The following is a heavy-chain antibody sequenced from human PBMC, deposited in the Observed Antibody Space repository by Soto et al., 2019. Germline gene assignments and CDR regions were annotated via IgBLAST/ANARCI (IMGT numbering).Heavy chain of an antibody. CDR3: ARGGSELRFLECQDSRKITMVRGVIES. J-gene: IGHJ5*01. D-gene: IGHD3-10*01. V-gene: IGHV4-34*01. CDR2: INHSGST. CDR1: GGSFSGYY. Sequence: PSETLSLTCAVYGGSFSGYYWSWIRQPPGKGLEWIGEINHSGSTNYNPSLKSRVTISVDTSKNQFCLKLSSVTAADTAVYYCARGGSELRFLECQDSRKITMVRGVIESWGQGNLLTVSS.